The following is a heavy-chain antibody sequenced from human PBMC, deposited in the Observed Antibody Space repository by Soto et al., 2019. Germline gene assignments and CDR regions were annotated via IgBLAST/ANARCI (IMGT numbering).Heavy chain of an antibody. D-gene: IGHD3-10*01. J-gene: IGHJ6*03. V-gene: IGHV1-18*01. CDR1: GYTFTSYG. CDR2: ISAYNGNT. CDR3: ARAPYYYGSGSYYNGPNYYYYYMDV. Sequence: QVQLVQSGAEVKKPGASVKVSCKASGYTFTSYGISWVRQAPGQGLEWMGWISAYNGNTNYAQKLQGRVTMTTDTSTSTAYMELRSLRSDDTAVYYCARAPYYYGSGSYYNGPNYYYYYMDVWGKGTTVTVSS.